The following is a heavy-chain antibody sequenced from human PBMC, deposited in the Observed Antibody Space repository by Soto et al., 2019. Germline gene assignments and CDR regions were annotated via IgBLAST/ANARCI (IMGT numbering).Heavy chain of an antibody. D-gene: IGHD3-22*01. CDR2: IYHSGST. J-gene: IGHJ6*02. CDR1: GDSISSGGYS. V-gene: IGHV4-30-2*01. CDR3: ARDQYYYDSSGGYGMEV. Sequence: SETLSLTCAVYGDSISSGGYSWIWIRQPPGKGLEWIGYIYHSGSTYYNPSLKSRVTISVDRSKNQFSLKLSSVTAADTAVYYCARDQYYYDSSGGYGMEVWGQGTTVT.